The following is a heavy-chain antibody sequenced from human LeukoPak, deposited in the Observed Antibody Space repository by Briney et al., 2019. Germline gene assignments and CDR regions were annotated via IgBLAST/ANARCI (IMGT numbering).Heavy chain of an antibody. D-gene: IGHD6-6*01. CDR1: GGSFSGYY. J-gene: IGHJ4*02. V-gene: IGHV4-34*01. Sequence: SETLSLTCAVYGGSFSGYYWSWIRQPPGKGLEWIGEINHSGSTNYNPSLKSRVTISVDTFKNQFSLKLSSVTAADTAVYYCARGVAARAYGYWGQGTLVTVSS. CDR2: INHSGST. CDR3: ARGVAARAYGY.